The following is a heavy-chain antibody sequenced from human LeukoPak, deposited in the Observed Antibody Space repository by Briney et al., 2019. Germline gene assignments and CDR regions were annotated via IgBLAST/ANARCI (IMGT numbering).Heavy chain of an antibody. V-gene: IGHV3-21*01. CDR1: GFTFSSYS. J-gene: IGHJ4*02. CDR2: ISSSSSYI. D-gene: IGHD3-22*01. CDR3: ARGDYDSSGYYYIY. Sequence: PGGSLRLSCAASGFTFSSYSMNWVRQAPGKGLEWVSSISSSSSYIYYADSVKGRFTISRDNAKNSLCLQMNSLRAEDTAVYYCARGDYDSSGYYYIYWGQGTLVTVSS.